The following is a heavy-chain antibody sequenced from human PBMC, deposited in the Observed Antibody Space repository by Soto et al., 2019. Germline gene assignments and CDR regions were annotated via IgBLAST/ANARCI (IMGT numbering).Heavy chain of an antibody. V-gene: IGHV4-39*01. J-gene: IGHJ5*02. CDR2: IYYSGST. CDR1: GGSISSSSYY. Sequence: SETLSLTCTVSGGSISSSSYYWGWIRQPPGKGLEWIGSIYYSGSTYYNPSLKSRVTISVDTSKNQFSLKLSSVTAADTAVYYCARLWSGSSWFDPWGQGTLVTVSS. D-gene: IGHD3-3*01. CDR3: ARLWSGSSWFDP.